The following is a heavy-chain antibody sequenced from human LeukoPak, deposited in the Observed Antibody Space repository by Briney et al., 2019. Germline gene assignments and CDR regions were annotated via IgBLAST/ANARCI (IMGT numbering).Heavy chain of an antibody. CDR3: ARGASSSWYVGEGMDV. V-gene: IGHV3-33*01. CDR2: IWYDGSNE. J-gene: IGHJ6*02. CDR1: GFTFSSYG. Sequence: PGGSLRLSCAASGFTFSSYGMHWVRQAPGKGLEWVAVIWYDGSNEYYADSVKGRFTISRDNSKNTLYLQMNSLRAEDTAVYYCARGASSSWYVGEGMDVWGQGTTVTVSS. D-gene: IGHD6-13*01.